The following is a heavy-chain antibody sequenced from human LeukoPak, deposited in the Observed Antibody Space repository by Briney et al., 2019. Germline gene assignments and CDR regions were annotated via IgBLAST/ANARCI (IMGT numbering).Heavy chain of an antibody. V-gene: IGHV4-4*07. Sequence: SETLSLTCTVSGASISAFHWTWFRQPAGKGLEWIGLIYSSGSTLFNPSLKSRVAMSVDLTKNQLSLKLTSVTAADTAMYYCARKDGDYWGRGTQVTVSS. CDR1: GASISAFH. CDR3: ARKDGDY. CDR2: IYSSGST. J-gene: IGHJ4*02.